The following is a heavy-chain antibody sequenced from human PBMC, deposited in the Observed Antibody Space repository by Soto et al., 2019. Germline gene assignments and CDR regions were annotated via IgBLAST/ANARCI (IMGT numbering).Heavy chain of an antibody. V-gene: IGHV4-39*01. Sequence: SETLSLTCTVSGGSISSSSYYWGWIRQPPGKGLEWIGGIYYSGSTYYNPSLKSRVTISVDTSKNQFSLKLSSVTAADTAVYYCARPGYSSSWYYFDYWGQGTLVTVSS. CDR2: IYYSGST. J-gene: IGHJ4*02. D-gene: IGHD6-13*01. CDR3: ARPGYSSSWYYFDY. CDR1: GGSISSSSYY.